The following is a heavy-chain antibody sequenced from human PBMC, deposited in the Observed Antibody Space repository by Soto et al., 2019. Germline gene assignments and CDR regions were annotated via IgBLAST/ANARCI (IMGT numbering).Heavy chain of an antibody. V-gene: IGHV3-9*01. J-gene: IGHJ4*02. CDR2: ISWNSDNV. D-gene: IGHD6-19*01. CDR3: AKAVAGWGYFDY. CDR1: GFTFDDFA. Sequence: EVQLVESGGGLVQPGRSLRLSCAASGFTFDDFAMHWVGQAPGKGLEWVSRISWNSDNVGYADSVKGRFTISRDNAKNSLYLQMNSLRTEDTALYYCAKAVAGWGYFDYWGQGTLVTVSS.